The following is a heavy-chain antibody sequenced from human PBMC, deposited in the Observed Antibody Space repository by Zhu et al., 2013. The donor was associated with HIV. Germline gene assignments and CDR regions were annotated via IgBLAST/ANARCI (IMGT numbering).Heavy chain of an antibody. V-gene: IGHV1-69*08. CDR1: GGTFSSYT. J-gene: IGHJ4*02. CDR2: IIPILGIA. Sequence: QVQLVQSGAEVKKPGSSVKVSCKASGGTFSSYTISWVRQAPGQGLEWMGRIIPILGIANYAQKFQGRVTITADKSTSTAYMELSSLRSEDTAVYYCARDVSSGWQGGYWGQGTLVTVSS. CDR3: ARDVSSGWQGGY. D-gene: IGHD6-19*01.